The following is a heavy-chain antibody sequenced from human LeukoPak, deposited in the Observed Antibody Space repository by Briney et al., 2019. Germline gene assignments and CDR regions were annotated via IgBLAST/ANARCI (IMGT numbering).Heavy chain of an antibody. CDR1: GGSISSYY. D-gene: IGHD1-14*01. J-gene: IGHJ3*02. V-gene: IGHV4-59*01. CDR3: ARDSRYDRAFDI. Sequence: PSETLSLTCTVSGGSISSYYWSWNRQPPGKGLEWIGYIYYSGSTNYNPSLKSRVTISVDTSKNQFSLKLSSVTAADTAVYYCARDSRYDRAFDIWGQGTMVTVSS. CDR2: IYYSGST.